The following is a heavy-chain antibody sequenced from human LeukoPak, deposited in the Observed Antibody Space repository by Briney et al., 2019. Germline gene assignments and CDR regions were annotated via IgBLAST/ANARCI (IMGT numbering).Heavy chain of an antibody. CDR2: IYYSGST. CDR3: ARSAIAVAGTIDY. Sequence: SETLSLTCTVSGGSISRYYWSWIRRPPGKGLEWIGYIYYSGSTNYNPSLKSRVTISVDTSKNQFSLRLSSVTAADAAVYYCARSAIAVAGTIDYWGQGTLVTVSS. J-gene: IGHJ4*02. V-gene: IGHV4-59*08. CDR1: GGSISRYY. D-gene: IGHD6-19*01.